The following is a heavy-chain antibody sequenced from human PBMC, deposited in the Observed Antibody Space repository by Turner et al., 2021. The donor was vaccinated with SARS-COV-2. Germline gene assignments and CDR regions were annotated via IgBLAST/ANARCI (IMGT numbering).Heavy chain of an antibody. CDR2: IIPILGIA. V-gene: IGHV1-69*04. Sequence: QVQLLQSGAEVKKPGSSVKVSCKASGGTFSSYAINWVRQAPGQGLEWMVRIIPILGIANYAQKFQGRVTITADKSTSTAYMELSSLRSEDTAVYYCARAKFYYYDSSGYQYYFDYWGQGTLVTVSS. CDR1: GGTFSSYA. CDR3: ARAKFYYYDSSGYQYYFDY. D-gene: IGHD3-22*01. J-gene: IGHJ4*02.